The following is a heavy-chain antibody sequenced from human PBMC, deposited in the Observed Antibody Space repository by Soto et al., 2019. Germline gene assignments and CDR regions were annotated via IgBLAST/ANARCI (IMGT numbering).Heavy chain of an antibody. CDR1: GFSFSNYE. D-gene: IGHD6-19*01. CDR3: VKDRRVAGPSDFDY. V-gene: IGHV3-23*01. J-gene: IGHJ4*02. Sequence: PGGSLRLSCAASGFSFSNYEMSWVRQAPGKGLEWVSSISGSGTSTHYADSVKGRFTVSRDNSKNTLYQQMNSLRADDTAIYYCVKDRRVAGPSDFDYWGQGTLVTVSS. CDR2: ISGSGTST.